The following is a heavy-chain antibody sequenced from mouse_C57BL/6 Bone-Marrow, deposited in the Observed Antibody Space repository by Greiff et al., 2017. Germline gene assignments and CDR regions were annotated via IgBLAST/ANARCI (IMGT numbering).Heavy chain of an antibody. D-gene: IGHD2-4*01. CDR3: AREPIYYDPYYAMDY. CDR2: IYPRDGSP. V-gene: IGHV1-85*01. J-gene: IGHJ4*01. CDR1: GYTFTSYD. Sequence: QVQLQQSGPELVKPGASVKLSCKASGYTFTSYDINWVQQRPGQGLEWIGWIYPRDGSPKYNEKFKGKATLTVDTSSSTAYMELHSLTSEDSAVYFCAREPIYYDPYYAMDYWGQGTSVTVSS.